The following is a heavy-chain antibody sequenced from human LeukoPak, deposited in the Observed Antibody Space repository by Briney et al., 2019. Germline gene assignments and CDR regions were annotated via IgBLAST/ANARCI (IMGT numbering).Heavy chain of an antibody. Sequence: PSETLSLTCTVSGGSVSSGSYYWSWIRQPPGKGLEWIGYIYYSGSTNYNPSLKSRVTISVDTSKNQFSLKLSSVTAADTAVYYCARGLRSDYWGQGTLVTVSS. CDR1: GGSVSSGSYY. CDR3: ARGLRSDY. V-gene: IGHV4-61*01. CDR2: IYYSGST. J-gene: IGHJ4*02.